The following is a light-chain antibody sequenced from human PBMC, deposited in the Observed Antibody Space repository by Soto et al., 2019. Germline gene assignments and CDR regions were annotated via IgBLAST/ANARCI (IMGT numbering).Light chain of an antibody. CDR3: ETWDSRLSAGV. J-gene: IGLJ1*01. V-gene: IGLV1-51*01. CDR2: DDS. CDR1: SSSVGNNF. Sequence: QSLLTHPPSLSAATGQKVTISYSGSSSSVGNNFVSWYQQLPGAAPKFLIYDDSKRASGIPDRFSGSKTGSSATLAITGLQPGDEADYYCETWDSRLSAGVFATGTKVTVL.